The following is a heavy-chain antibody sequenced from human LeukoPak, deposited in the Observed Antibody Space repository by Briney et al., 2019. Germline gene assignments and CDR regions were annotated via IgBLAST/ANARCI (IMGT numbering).Heavy chain of an antibody. CDR1: GFTFSSYA. Sequence: GRSLRLSCAAAGFTFSSYAMHWVRQAPGKGLEWVAVISYDGSNKYYADSVKGRFTISRDNSKNTLYLQMNSLRAEDTAVYYCAKGGEGYYDSSGYPDYWGQGTLVTVSS. D-gene: IGHD3-22*01. CDR2: ISYDGSNK. CDR3: AKGGEGYYDSSGYPDY. J-gene: IGHJ4*02. V-gene: IGHV3-30-3*01.